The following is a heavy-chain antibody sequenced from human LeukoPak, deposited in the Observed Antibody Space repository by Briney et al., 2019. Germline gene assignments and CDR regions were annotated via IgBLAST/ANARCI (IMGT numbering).Heavy chain of an antibody. J-gene: IGHJ4*02. Sequence: SETLSLTCTVSGGSISSYYWSWIRQPPGKGLEWIGYIYYSGSTNYNPSLKSRVTISVDTSKNQFSLKLSSVTAADTAVYYCARGTTVTTPRAFDYWGQGTLVTVSS. CDR2: IYYSGST. CDR3: ARGTTVTTPRAFDY. V-gene: IGHV4-59*01. D-gene: IGHD4-17*01. CDR1: GGSISSYY.